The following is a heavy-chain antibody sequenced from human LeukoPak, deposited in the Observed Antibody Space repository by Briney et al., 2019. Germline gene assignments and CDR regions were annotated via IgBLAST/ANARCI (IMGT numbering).Heavy chain of an antibody. CDR2: IYYSGST. D-gene: IGHD5-18*01. J-gene: IGHJ4*02. CDR1: GGSISSYY. Sequence: PSETLSLTCTVSGGSISSYYWTWIRQPPGKGLEWIGYIYYSGSTNYNPSLKSRVTISVDTSKNQFSLKLSSVTAADTAVYYCARGARLSGSRIQLWWDYWGQGTLVTVSS. V-gene: IGHV4-59*08. CDR3: ARGARLSGSRIQLWWDY.